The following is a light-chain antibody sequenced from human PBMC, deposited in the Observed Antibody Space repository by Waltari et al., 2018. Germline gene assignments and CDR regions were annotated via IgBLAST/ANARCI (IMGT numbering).Light chain of an antibody. J-gene: IGLJ3*02. V-gene: IGLV4-69*01. CDR1: RGHSSYA. CDR2: INSDGSH. CDR3: QIWGPGFRV. Sequence: LVLTQSPSASASLGASVKLTCTLTRGHSSYAIAWHQQKPQKGPRYLMKINSDGSHIKGDGIPDRFSGSSSGAERYLTISSLQSEDEADYYCQIWGPGFRVFGGGTKVTVL.